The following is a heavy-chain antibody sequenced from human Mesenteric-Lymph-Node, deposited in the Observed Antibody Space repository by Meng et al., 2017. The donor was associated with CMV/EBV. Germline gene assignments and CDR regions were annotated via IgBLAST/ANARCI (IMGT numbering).Heavy chain of an antibody. D-gene: IGHD3-10*01. CDR2: IRYDGSNK. CDR3: AKDFGPGSGNYYADY. V-gene: IGHV3-30*02. CDR1: GFTFSSYG. J-gene: IGHJ4*02. Sequence: GESLKISCAASGFTFSSYGMHWVRQAPGKGLEWVAFIRYDGSNKYYADSVKGRFTISRDNSKNTLYLQMNSLRAEDTAVYYCAKDFGPGSGNYYADYWGQGTLVTVSS.